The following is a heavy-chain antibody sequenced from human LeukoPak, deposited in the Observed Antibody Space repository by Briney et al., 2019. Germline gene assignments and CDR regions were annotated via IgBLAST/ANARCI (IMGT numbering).Heavy chain of an antibody. J-gene: IGHJ4*02. CDR3: ARDRLGMSPDY. CDR2: IHYSGST. V-gene: IGHV4-61*01. D-gene: IGHD3-10*01. CDR1: GGSVSSGNSY. Sequence: NPSETLSLTCTVSGGSVSSGNSYWTWIRQPPGKGLEWIGYIHYSGSTNYNPSLKSRVTMSVDTSKNQFSLKLSSMTAADTAVYYCARDRLGMSPDYWGQGTLVAASS.